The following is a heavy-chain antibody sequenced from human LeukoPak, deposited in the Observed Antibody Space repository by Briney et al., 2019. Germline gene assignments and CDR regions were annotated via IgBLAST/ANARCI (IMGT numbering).Heavy chain of an antibody. D-gene: IGHD4-23*01. CDR2: IQQDGSEQ. V-gene: IGHV3-7*02. Sequence: GGSLRLSCTASGFTFSSYWMSWVRQAPGKGLEWVANIQQDGSEQYYVDSVKGRFTISRDNAKNSLYLQMNNLRAEHTALYYCARNYGGYSHWGQGTLVTVSS. CDR3: ARNYGGYSH. CDR1: GFTFSSYW. J-gene: IGHJ4*02.